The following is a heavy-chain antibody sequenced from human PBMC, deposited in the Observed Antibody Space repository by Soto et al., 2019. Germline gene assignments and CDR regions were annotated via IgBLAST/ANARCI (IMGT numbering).Heavy chain of an antibody. Sequence: QITLKESGPTLVKPTQTLTLTCTFSGFSLSTSGVGVGWVRQPPGKALEWLALVYWDGEKPYSPSLKSRLTITKDTPKNQVVLTIANVDPLDTATYYCEHSPNCCSNRCFYFAYWGHGILVTVSS. D-gene: IGHD6-13*01. J-gene: IGHJ4*01. CDR3: EHSPNCCSNRCFYFAY. CDR1: GFSLSTSGVG. CDR2: VYWDGEK. V-gene: IGHV2-5*02.